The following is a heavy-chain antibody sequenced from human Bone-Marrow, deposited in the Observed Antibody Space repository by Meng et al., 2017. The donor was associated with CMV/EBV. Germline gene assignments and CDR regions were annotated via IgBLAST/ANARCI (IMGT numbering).Heavy chain of an antibody. CDR2: INPKSGVT. D-gene: IGHD4-17*01. CDR1: GYSFSENY. Sequence: ASVKVSCKASGYSFSENYIHWVRQAPGQGLEWMGCINPKSGVTYYSQKFQGRVTMTGDTTIITAYMDLSRLRSDDTAVYYCARSPPPIFTVTTIYHYYGIDVWGQGTTVTASS. V-gene: IGHV1-2*02. CDR3: ARSPPPIFTVTTIYHYYGIDV. J-gene: IGHJ6*02.